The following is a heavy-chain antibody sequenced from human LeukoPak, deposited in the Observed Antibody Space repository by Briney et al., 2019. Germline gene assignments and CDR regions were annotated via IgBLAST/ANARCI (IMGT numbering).Heavy chain of an antibody. J-gene: IGHJ4*02. CDR1: SGSISSSSYY. CDR3: ARQQYASGNSYYLDY. CDR2: IYYSGST. V-gene: IGHV4-39*01. Sequence: SETLSLTCTVSSGSISSSSYYWGWIRQPPGKGLEWIGSIYYSGSTYYNPSLKSRATISVDTSKNQFSLKLSSVTAADTAVYDCARQQYASGNSYYLDYWGQGILVTVSS. D-gene: IGHD3-10*01.